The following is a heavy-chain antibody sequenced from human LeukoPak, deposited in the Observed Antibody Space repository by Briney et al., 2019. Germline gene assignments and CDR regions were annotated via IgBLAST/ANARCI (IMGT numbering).Heavy chain of an antibody. V-gene: IGHV3-11*04. CDR3: AKGPKQLLVRRSVWSYMDV. CDR2: IDGSGSRI. Sequence: GGSLTLSCAASGFSFSDYYMSWIRQAPVKGLEWISYIDGSGSRIYYAESVRGRFTISRDNDKKSVYLQMNSLRAEDTAVYYCAKGPKQLLVRRSVWSYMDVWGKGTTVTIS. J-gene: IGHJ6*03. D-gene: IGHD5/OR15-5a*01. CDR1: GFSFSDYY.